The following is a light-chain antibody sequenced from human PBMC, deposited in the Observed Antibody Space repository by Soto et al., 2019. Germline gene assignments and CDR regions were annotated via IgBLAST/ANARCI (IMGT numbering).Light chain of an antibody. CDR3: ASYVTGGTDV. V-gene: IGLV2-14*01. Sequence: QSALTQPASLSGSPGQSITISCSGTSSDVGGYNYVSWYQLHPGKAPKLLIHEVSERPSGISNRFSGSKSGNTASLTISGLQAEDEADYYCASYVTGGTDVFGSGTKLTVL. CDR1: SSDVGGYNY. J-gene: IGLJ1*01. CDR2: EVS.